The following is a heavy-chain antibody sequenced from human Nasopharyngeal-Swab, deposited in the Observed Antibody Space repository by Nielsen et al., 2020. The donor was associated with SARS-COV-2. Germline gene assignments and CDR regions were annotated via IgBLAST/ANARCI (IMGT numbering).Heavy chain of an antibody. V-gene: IGHV5-51*01. CDR1: GYSFTSYW. CDR2: IYPGDSDT. CDR3: ARLIRSQGYYYYMDV. Sequence: GGSLRLSCKGSGYSFTSYWIGWVRQMPGEGLEWMGIIYPGDSDTRYSPSFQGQVTISADKSISTAYLQWSSLKASDTAMYYCARLIRSQGYYYYMDVWGKGTTVTVSS. J-gene: IGHJ6*03. D-gene: IGHD3-16*01.